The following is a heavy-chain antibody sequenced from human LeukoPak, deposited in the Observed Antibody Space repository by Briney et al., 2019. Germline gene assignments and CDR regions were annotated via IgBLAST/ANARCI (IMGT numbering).Heavy chain of an antibody. D-gene: IGHD6-13*01. Sequence: SETLSLTCTVSGGSISSYYWSWIRQPPGKGLGWIGYIYYSGSTNYNPSLKSRVTISVDTSKNQFSLKLSSVTAADTAVYYCARAGPYSSSWSPFDYWGQGTLVTVSS. V-gene: IGHV4-59*01. CDR3: ARAGPYSSSWSPFDY. J-gene: IGHJ4*02. CDR2: IYYSGST. CDR1: GGSISSYY.